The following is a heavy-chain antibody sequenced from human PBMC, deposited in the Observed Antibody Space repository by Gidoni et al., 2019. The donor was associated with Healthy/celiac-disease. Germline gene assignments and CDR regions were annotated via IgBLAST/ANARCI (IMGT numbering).Heavy chain of an antibody. CDR1: GGSIRSGGYY. J-gene: IGHJ4*02. V-gene: IGHV4-31*03. Sequence: QVHLQESGPGLVKPSQPLSLTCTVSGGSIRSGGYYWSWIRQHPGKGLEWIGYIYYSGSTYYNPSLKSRVTISVDTSKNQFSLKLSSVTAADTAVYYCARVQVYGIYDSSGYYYFDYWGQGTLVTVSS. CDR3: ARVQVYGIYDSSGYYYFDY. D-gene: IGHD3-22*01. CDR2: IYYSGST.